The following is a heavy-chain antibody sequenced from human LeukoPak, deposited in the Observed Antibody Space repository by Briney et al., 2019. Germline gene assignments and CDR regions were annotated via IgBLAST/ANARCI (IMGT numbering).Heavy chain of an antibody. D-gene: IGHD2-8*01. V-gene: IGHV4-30-4*01. CDR2: IYYSGST. CDR1: GGSITSGDYY. Sequence: KPSETLSLTCTVSGGSITSGDYYWNWIRQPPGKGLEWIGYIYYSGSTYYNPSLKSRVTISVDTSKNQFSLKLSSVTAADTAVYYCAGYQLYPRGAFDIWGQGTMVTVSS. CDR3: AGYQLYPRGAFDI. J-gene: IGHJ3*02.